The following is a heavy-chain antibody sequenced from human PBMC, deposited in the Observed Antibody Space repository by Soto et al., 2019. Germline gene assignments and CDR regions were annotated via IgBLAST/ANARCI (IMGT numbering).Heavy chain of an antibody. CDR2: ITASGGST. V-gene: IGHV3-23*01. Sequence: VLLLESGGGLVQPGGSLRLSCAVSGFTFSSYAMSWVRQAPGKGLEWVSVITASGGSTYYADSVKGRFTISRDNSKNTLYLQMNSLRAEDTAVYYCAKTGTYYPWFGPWGQGTLVTVSS. CDR1: GFTFSSYA. D-gene: IGHD1-26*01. J-gene: IGHJ5*02. CDR3: AKTGTYYPWFGP.